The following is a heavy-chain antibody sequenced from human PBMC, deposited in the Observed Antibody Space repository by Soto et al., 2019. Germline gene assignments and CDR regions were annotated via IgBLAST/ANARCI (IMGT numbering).Heavy chain of an antibody. CDR2: ISYDGSNK. J-gene: IGHJ6*02. Sequence: GGSLRLSCAASGFTFSSYAMHWVRQAPGKGLEWVAVISYDGSNKYYADSVKGRFTISRDNSKNTLYLQMNSLRAEDTAVYYCARDRYSYSYGPKNYYYYGMDVWAQGTTVTVSS. D-gene: IGHD5-18*01. CDR1: GFTFSSYA. V-gene: IGHV3-30-3*01. CDR3: ARDRYSYSYGPKNYYYYGMDV.